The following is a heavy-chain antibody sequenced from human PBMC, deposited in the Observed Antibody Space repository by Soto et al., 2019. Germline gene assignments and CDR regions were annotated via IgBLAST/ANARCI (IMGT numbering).Heavy chain of an antibody. CDR2: ISGSVGST. D-gene: IGHD6-13*01. J-gene: IGHJ5*02. CDR1: GFTFSSYA. V-gene: IGHV3-23*01. Sequence: PGGSLRLSCAASGFTFSSYAMSWVRQAPGKGLEWVSGISGSVGSTYYADSVKGRFTISRDNSKNTLYLQMNSLRAEDTAVYYCAKALAARQFGFDPWGQGTLVTVSS. CDR3: AKALAARQFGFDP.